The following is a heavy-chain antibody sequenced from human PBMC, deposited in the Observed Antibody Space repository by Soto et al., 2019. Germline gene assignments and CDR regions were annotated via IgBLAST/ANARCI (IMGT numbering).Heavy chain of an antibody. CDR2: TYHSGST. V-gene: IGHV4-59*08. CDR1: GGSISSYY. Sequence: SETLSLTCTVSGGSISSYYWSWIRQPPGKGLEWIGYTYHSGSTNYNPSLKCRVTISVDTSKNQFSLKLSSVTAADTAVYYCARRYGWAFDIWGQGTMVTVSS. CDR3: ARRYGWAFDI. J-gene: IGHJ3*02. D-gene: IGHD3-16*01.